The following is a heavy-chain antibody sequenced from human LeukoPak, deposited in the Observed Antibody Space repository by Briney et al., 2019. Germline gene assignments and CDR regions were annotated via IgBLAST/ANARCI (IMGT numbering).Heavy chain of an antibody. CDR1: GGTFSSYT. CDR2: IIPLFGTP. V-gene: IGHV1-69*06. Sequence: GSSVKVSCKASGGTFSSYTISWVRQAPGQGLEWMGGIIPLFGTPDYAQKFQDGLTITADKSTSTAYMELSRLRSDDTAVYYCARAGPDVLRYFDWPIDYWGQGTLVTVSS. J-gene: IGHJ4*02. CDR3: ARAGPDVLRYFDWPIDY. D-gene: IGHD3-9*01.